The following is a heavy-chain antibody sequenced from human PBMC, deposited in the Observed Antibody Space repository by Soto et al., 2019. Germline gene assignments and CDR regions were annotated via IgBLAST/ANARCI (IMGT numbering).Heavy chain of an antibody. CDR3: AREGYSMFYGMDV. J-gene: IGHJ6*02. D-gene: IGHD2-15*01. V-gene: IGHV3-21*01. Sequence: GSLRLSCAASGFTFSSYSMNWVRQAPGKGLEWVSSISRSSSYIYYADSVKGRFTISRDNAKNSLYLQMNSLRAEDTAVYYCAREGYSMFYGMDVWGQGTTVTVSS. CDR2: ISRSSSYI. CDR1: GFTFSSYS.